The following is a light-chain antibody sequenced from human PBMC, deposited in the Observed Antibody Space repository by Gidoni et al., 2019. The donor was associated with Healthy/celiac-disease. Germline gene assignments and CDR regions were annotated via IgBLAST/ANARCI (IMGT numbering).Light chain of an antibody. V-gene: IGKV1-33*01. Sequence: DIHITQSPSALSASVGDRVTITCPATQAISNYLNWYQQKPGKAPKLLIYDASNLETGVPSRFSGSGSGTDFTFTISSLQPEEIATYYCQEYDNLPITFGQGTQLEIK. CDR1: QAISNY. CDR3: QEYDNLPIT. CDR2: DAS. J-gene: IGKJ5*01.